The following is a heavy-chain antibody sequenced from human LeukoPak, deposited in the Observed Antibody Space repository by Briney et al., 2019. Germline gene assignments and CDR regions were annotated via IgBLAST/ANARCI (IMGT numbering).Heavy chain of an antibody. Sequence: ESGGSLRLSCAASGFTFSSYSMNWVRQAPGKGLEWVSSISSSSSYIYYADSVKGRFTISRDNAKNSLYLQMNSLRAEDTAVYYCARDPFSDPGIAAAGTGFDYWGQGTLVTVSS. CDR1: GFTFSSYS. J-gene: IGHJ4*02. V-gene: IGHV3-21*01. CDR2: ISSSSSYI. D-gene: IGHD6-13*01. CDR3: ARDPFSDPGIAAAGTGFDY.